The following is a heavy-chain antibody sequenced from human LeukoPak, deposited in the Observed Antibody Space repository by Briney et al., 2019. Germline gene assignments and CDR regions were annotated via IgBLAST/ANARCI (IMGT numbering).Heavy chain of an antibody. V-gene: IGHV3-7*01. CDR1: GLTFSNYW. CDR3: ARAYGRGWYGGPDY. Sequence: GGSLRLSCAASGLTFSNYWMSWVRQAPGKGLEWVANIKPDGSEKYYVDSVKGRFTVSRDNAKNSLYLQMNSLRAEDTAVYYCARAYGRGWYGGPDYWGQESLVTVSS. D-gene: IGHD6-19*01. CDR2: IKPDGSEK. J-gene: IGHJ4*02.